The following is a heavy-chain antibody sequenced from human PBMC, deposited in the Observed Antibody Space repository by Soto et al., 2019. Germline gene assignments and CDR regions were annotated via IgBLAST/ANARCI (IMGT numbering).Heavy chain of an antibody. V-gene: IGHV4-39*02. CDR3: ARRRTSYGLDV. CDR2: IDYSGNT. J-gene: IGHJ6*02. Sequence: SETLSLTYTVSGGSISSWSYYWGWIRQPPGKGLEWIGSIDYSGNTYYDPSLQSRVTISVDTSKNHFSLKLSSVTAADTALYDAARRRTSYGLDVWGQGTKVTVSS. CDR1: GGSISSWSYY.